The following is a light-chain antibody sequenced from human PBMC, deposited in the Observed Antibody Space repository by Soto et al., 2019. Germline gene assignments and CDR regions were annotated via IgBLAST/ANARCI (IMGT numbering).Light chain of an antibody. CDR2: GAS. J-gene: IGKJ1*01. V-gene: IGKV3-11*01. CDR3: QQHSHWPPWT. CDR1: ENVRTF. Sequence: EVVLTQSPATLSLPPGERATLSCRASENVRTFVDWYQQKPGQAPRLLIYGASNRATGIPARFSGSGSGTDFTLTIGDLEPEDFSVYYCQQHSHWPPWTFGQGTSVEIQ.